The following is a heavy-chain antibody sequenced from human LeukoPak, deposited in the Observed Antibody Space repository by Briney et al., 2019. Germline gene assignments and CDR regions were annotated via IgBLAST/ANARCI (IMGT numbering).Heavy chain of an antibody. J-gene: IGHJ4*02. CDR3: VSQLVHGFDY. Sequence: SQTLSLTCAISGDSVSSNSASWNWIRQSPSRGLEWLGRTYYRSKWYFDYAVSVKSRLTINPDTSKNQFSLQLDSVTPEDTAVYYCVSQLVHGFDYWGQGTLVTVSS. CDR1: GDSVSSNSAS. V-gene: IGHV6-1*01. CDR2: TYYRSKWYF. D-gene: IGHD6-6*01.